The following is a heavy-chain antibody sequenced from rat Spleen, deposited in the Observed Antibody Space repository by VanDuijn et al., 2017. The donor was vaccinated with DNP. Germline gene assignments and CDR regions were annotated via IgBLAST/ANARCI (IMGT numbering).Heavy chain of an antibody. Sequence: EVQLVESGGGVVQPGRSLKLSCAASGFTFSNYYMAWVRQAPTKGLEWVAYISYDGGITNYGDSVKGRFTISRDNAKSTLYLQMYSLRSEDTATYYGARLEYPGNAMDAWGQGTSVTVSS. CDR1: GFTFSNYY. CDR3: ARLEYPGNAMDA. V-gene: IGHV5-22*01. CDR2: ISYDGGIT. J-gene: IGHJ4*01. D-gene: IGHD3-8*01.